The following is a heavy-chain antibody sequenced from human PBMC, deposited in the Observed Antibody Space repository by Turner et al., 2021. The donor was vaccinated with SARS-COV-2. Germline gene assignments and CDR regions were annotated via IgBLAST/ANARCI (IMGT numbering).Heavy chain of an antibody. D-gene: IGHD5-18*01. CDR1: GGSFSVYY. V-gene: IGHV4-34*01. CDR3: ARLGLGDSRFDY. Sequence: QVQLQQWGAGLLQPSVTLSLTCAVYGGSFSVYYWSWIRQPPGKELEWIGEINQSGSTNYYPALNSRVTISVDTSKIQFSLKLSSVTAADTAVYYCARLGLGDSRFDYWGQGTLVTVSS. J-gene: IGHJ4*02. CDR2: INQSGST.